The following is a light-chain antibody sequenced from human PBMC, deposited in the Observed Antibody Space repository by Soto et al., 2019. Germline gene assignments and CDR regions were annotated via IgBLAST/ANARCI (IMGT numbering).Light chain of an antibody. J-gene: IGKJ3*01. CDR2: GAS. CDR1: QSLAGNY. V-gene: IGKV3-20*01. Sequence: DIVLTQSPGTLSLSPGETATLSCRASQSLAGNYLAWYQQKPGQPPRLLISGASSRATGNPDRFSGSGSGTDFTLTISGLEPEDFAVYYCQQYVSKTTFGPGTKVDI. CDR3: QQYVSKTT.